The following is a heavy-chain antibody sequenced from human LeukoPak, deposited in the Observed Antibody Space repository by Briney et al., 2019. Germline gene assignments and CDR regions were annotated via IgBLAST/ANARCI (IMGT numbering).Heavy chain of an antibody. V-gene: IGHV3-64D*06. CDR3: VSPVFINF. D-gene: IGHD1-14*01. CDR2: IGSDGDGT. J-gene: IGHJ4*03. Sequence: GGSLRLSCAASGFTFSSYGMHWVRQAPGKGLEHVSTIGSDGDGTYYADSVKDRFIISRDNSKNAVYLQMSSLRPEDTAVYYCVSPVFINFWGQGALVTVSS. CDR1: GFTFSSYG.